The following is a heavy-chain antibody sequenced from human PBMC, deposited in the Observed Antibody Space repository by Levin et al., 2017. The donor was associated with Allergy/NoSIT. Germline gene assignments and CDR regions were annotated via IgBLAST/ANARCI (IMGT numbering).Heavy chain of an antibody. V-gene: IGHV3-33*01. CDR2: IWYDGSNK. J-gene: IGHJ3*02. CDR3: ARVAVAGTEDAFDI. CDR1: GFTFSSYG. D-gene: IGHD6-19*01. Sequence: GESLKISCAASGFTFSSYGMHWVRQAPGKGLEWVAVIWYDGSNKYYADSVKGRFTISRDNSKNTLYLQMNSLRAEDTAVYYCARVAVAGTEDAFDIWGQGTMVTVSS.